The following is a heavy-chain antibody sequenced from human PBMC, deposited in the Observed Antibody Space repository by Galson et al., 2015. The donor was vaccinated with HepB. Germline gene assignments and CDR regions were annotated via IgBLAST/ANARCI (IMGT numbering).Heavy chain of an antibody. CDR2: ITDTGGEI. CDR3: AKSRSAIAAAGLNY. Sequence: SLRLSCAASGFNFSNYAMTWARQAPGKGLEWVSSITDTGGEIYYADSVKGRFTISRDNSNNALYLELSSLRDGDTAIYYCAKSRSAIAAAGLNYWGQGILVTVSS. CDR1: GFNFSNYA. D-gene: IGHD6-13*01. V-gene: IGHV3-23*01. J-gene: IGHJ4*02.